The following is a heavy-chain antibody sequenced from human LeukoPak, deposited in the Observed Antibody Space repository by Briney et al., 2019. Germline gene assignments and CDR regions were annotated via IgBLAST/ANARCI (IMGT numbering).Heavy chain of an antibody. J-gene: IGHJ3*02. V-gene: IGHV4-39*01. CDR1: GDSTSSSTYY. Sequence: PSETLSLTCTVSGDSTSSSTYYWDWIRQAPGKGLEWIGNIYDSGTTHYNPSLKSRVTISGDTSKNQFSLKLNSVTAADTAIYYCATHRRSGSGGSENAFEIWGQGTMVTLSS. CDR2: IYDSGTT. D-gene: IGHD5-12*01. CDR3: ATHRRSGSGGSENAFEI.